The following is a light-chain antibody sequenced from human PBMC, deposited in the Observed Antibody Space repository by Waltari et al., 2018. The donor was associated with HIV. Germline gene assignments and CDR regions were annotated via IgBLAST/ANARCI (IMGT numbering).Light chain of an antibody. J-gene: IGLJ1*01. CDR3: SSYTVTSFYL. CDR1: LHYIVSSNP. V-gene: IGLV2-14*01. Sequence: QSALTPPASVSASPGQSIPPSCAGTLHYIVSSNPVSWFQHRPGEATRLIIYDVDNRPSGVSDLFSGSKSANTAYLTISGLQAEDEADYFCSSYTVTSFYLFGTGTKVTVL. CDR2: DVD.